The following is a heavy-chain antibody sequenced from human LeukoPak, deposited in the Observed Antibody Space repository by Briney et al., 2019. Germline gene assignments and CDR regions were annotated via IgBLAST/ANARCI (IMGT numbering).Heavy chain of an antibody. CDR2: INGGNGNT. D-gene: IGHD3-10*01. V-gene: IGHV1-3*01. J-gene: IGHJ4*02. CDR3: ARDLTYYGAGSYWSLYYFDY. Sequence: ASVKVSCKASGYTFTSYALHWVRQTPGQRLEWMGWINGGNGNTKYSQKFQGRVTITRDTSASTAYMELSSLRSEDTAVYYCARDLTYYGAGSYWSLYYFDYWGQGTLVTVSS. CDR1: GYTFTSYA.